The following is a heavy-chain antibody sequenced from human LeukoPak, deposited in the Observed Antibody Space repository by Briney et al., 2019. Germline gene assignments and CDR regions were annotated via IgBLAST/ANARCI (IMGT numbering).Heavy chain of an antibody. Sequence: GGSLRLSCAASGFTFRTYHINWVRQAPGKGLEWVSSISSSSTYMYYADSVKGRFTISRDNAKNSLYLQMNSLRAEDTAVYYCARGGPKYYFDYWGQGTLVTVSS. J-gene: IGHJ4*02. CDR2: ISSSSTYM. CDR1: GFTFRTYH. CDR3: ARGGPKYYFDY. V-gene: IGHV3-21*01.